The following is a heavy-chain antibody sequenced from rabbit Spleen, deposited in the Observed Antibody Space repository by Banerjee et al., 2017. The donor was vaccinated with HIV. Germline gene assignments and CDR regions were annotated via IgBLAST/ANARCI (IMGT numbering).Heavy chain of an antibody. Sequence: QEQLKETGGGLVQPGGSLTLSCKASGFSFSSGYYMCWVRQAPGKGLEWISCIAGSSSGFIYSATWAKGRFTCSKTSSTTVTLQMTSLTAADTATYFCARDTGSSFSSYGMDLGGPPWSPS. CDR3: ARDTGSSFSSYGMDL. D-gene: IGHD8-1*01. J-gene: IGHJ6*01. V-gene: IGHV1S45*01. CDR2: IAGSSSGFI. CDR1: GFSFSSGYY.